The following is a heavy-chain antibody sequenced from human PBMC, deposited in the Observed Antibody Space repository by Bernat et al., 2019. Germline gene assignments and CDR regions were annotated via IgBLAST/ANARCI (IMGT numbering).Heavy chain of an antibody. CDR1: GYSFTSYW. CDR2: IYPGDSDT. V-gene: IGHV5-51*01. CDR3: ARQPSPHYVWGSYRPGHYFDY. J-gene: IGHJ4*02. Sequence: EVQLVQSGAEVKKPGESLKISCKGSGYSFTSYWIGWVRQMPGKGLEWMGIIYPGDSDTRYSPSFQGQVTISADKSISTAYLQWSSLKASDTAMYYCARQPSPHYVWGSYRPGHYFDYWGQGTLVTVSS. D-gene: IGHD3-16*02.